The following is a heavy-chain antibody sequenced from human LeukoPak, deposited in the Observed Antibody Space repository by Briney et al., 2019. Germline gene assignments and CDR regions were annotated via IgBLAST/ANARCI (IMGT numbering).Heavy chain of an antibody. CDR1: GGSISSGDYY. V-gene: IGHV4-31*03. CDR2: IYYSGST. Sequence: SETLSLTCTVSGGSISSGDYYWSWIRQPPGKGLEWIGYIYYSGSTYYNPSLKSRVTVSVDNSKNQFSLKLSSVTAADTAVYYCAKMTPVTSFQLLVLDSWGPGTLVTISS. D-gene: IGHD4-11*01. J-gene: IGHJ4*02. CDR3: AKMTPVTSFQLLVLDS.